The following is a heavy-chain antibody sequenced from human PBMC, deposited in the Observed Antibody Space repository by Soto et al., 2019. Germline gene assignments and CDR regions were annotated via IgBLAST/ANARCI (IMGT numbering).Heavy chain of an antibody. Sequence: ASVKVSCKASGYTFTSYYMHWVRQAPGQVLEWMGIINPSGGSTSYAQKFQGRVTMTRDTSTSTVYMELSSLRSEDTAVYYCARGLHCSGGSCYQIDFDYWGQGTLVTVSS. CDR3: ARGLHCSGGSCYQIDFDY. D-gene: IGHD2-15*01. J-gene: IGHJ4*02. V-gene: IGHV1-46*01. CDR2: INPSGGST. CDR1: GYTFTSYY.